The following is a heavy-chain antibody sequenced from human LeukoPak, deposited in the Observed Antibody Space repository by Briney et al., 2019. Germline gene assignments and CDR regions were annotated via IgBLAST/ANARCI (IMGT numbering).Heavy chain of an antibody. D-gene: IGHD1-1*01. CDR1: GYTFTGYY. V-gene: IGHV1-2*02. CDR2: INPNSGGT. CDR3: ARGTTYNWNDYYYMDV. Sequence: ASVKVSCKASGYTFTGYYMHWVRQAAGQGLEWMGWINPNSGGTNYAQKFRGRVNMTRDTSISTAYMELSRLRSDDTAVYYCARGTTYNWNDYYYMDVWGKGTTVTISS. J-gene: IGHJ6*03.